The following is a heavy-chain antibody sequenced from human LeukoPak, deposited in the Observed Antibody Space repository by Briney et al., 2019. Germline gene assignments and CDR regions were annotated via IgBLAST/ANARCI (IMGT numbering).Heavy chain of an antibody. CDR2: IYYSGST. J-gene: IGHJ4*02. D-gene: IGHD1-26*01. Sequence: SETLSLTCTVSGGSISSYYWSWIRQPPGKGLEWIGYIYYSGSTNYNPSLKSRVTISVDTSKNQFSLKLSSVTAADTAVYYCARDGAWDLDPLDYWGQGTLVTVSS. CDR3: ARDGAWDLDPLDY. V-gene: IGHV4-59*01. CDR1: GGSISSYY.